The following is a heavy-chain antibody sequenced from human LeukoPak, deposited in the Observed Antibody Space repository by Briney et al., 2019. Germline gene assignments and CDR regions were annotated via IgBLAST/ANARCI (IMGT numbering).Heavy chain of an antibody. D-gene: IGHD3-10*01. J-gene: IGHJ4*02. Sequence: SETLSLTCAVYGGSFSGYYWSWIRQPPGKGLEWIGEINHSGSTNYNPSLKSRVTISVDTSKNQFSLKLSSVTAADTAVYYCARVPRTYYGSGSYYKQIFDYWGQGTLVTVSS. V-gene: IGHV4-34*01. CDR2: INHSGST. CDR1: GGSFSGYY. CDR3: ARVPRTYYGSGSYYKQIFDY.